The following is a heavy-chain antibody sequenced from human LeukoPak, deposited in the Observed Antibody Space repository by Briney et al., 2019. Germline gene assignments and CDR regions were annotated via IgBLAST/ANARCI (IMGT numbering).Heavy chain of an antibody. Sequence: GASVKVSCKASGGTFSSYTISWVRQAPGQGLEWIGRIIPILGIANYAQKFQGRVTITADKSTSTAYMELSSLRSEDTAVYYCARDPDIVVVPAARPNWFDPWGQGTLVTVSS. D-gene: IGHD2-2*01. CDR3: ARDPDIVVVPAARPNWFDP. CDR2: IIPILGIA. V-gene: IGHV1-69*04. J-gene: IGHJ5*02. CDR1: GGTFSSYT.